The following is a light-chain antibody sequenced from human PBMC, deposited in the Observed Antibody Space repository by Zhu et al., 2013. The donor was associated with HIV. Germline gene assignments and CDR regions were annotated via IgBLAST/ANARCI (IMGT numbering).Light chain of an antibody. Sequence: EIVLTQSPGTLSLSPGETATLSCRASQSVASDFLAWYHQRPGQAPRLVVYSASKRATGIPDRFSGSGSGTDFTLTISRLEPEDFAVYYCQQYGRSPGSFGQGTKVEIK. V-gene: IGKV3-20*01. CDR2: SAS. J-gene: IGKJ2*03. CDR3: QQYGRSPGS. CDR1: QSVASDF.